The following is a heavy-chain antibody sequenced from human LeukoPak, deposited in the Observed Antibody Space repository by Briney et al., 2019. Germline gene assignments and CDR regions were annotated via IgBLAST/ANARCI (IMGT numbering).Heavy chain of an antibody. CDR2: INHSGST. Sequence: PSETLSLTCAVYGGSFSGYYWSWIRQPPGKGLEWIGEINHSGSTNYNPSLKSRVTISVDTSKNQFSLKLSSVTAADTAVYYCARRALYGSGRYYYYYYMDVRGKGTTVTVSS. CDR3: ARRALYGSGRYYYYYYMDV. D-gene: IGHD3-10*01. J-gene: IGHJ6*03. V-gene: IGHV4-34*01. CDR1: GGSFSGYY.